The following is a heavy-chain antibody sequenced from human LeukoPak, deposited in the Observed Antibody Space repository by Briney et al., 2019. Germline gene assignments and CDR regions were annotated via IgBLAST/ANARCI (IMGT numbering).Heavy chain of an antibody. V-gene: IGHV3-11*01. CDR3: ARVSYDASGVIGLMYV. D-gene: IGHD3-22*01. CDR2: ISSSSSIT. J-gene: IGHJ6*02. CDR1: GFTFSDYQ. Sequence: GGSLRLSCAASGFTFSDYQMSWVRQAPGKGLECVSYISSSSSITYYTDSVRGRFTISRDNAKQSLSLQMDHLRVEDTAVYYCARVSYDASGVIGLMYVWGQGTTVTVSS.